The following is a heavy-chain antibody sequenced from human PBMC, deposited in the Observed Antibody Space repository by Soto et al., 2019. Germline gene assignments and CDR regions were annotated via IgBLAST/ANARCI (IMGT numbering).Heavy chain of an antibody. V-gene: IGHV3-11*01. CDR1: GFNLSDYY. D-gene: IGHD6-19*01. CDR2: ISSSGSTI. Sequence: PGGSLPLSCEGSGFNLSDYYMSWIRQATGKGLEWVSYISSSGSTIYYADSVKGRFTISRDNAKNSLYLQMNSLRAEDTAVYYCARPAVLGEPYDYWGQGTLVTVSS. CDR3: ARPAVLGEPYDY. J-gene: IGHJ4*02.